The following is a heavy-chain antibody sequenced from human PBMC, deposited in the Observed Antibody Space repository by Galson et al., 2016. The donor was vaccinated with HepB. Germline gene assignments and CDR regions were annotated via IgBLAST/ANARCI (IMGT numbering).Heavy chain of an antibody. CDR2: ISYSGSTT. CDR1: GGSISSSHYS. V-gene: IGHV4-39*07. J-gene: IGHJ4*02. CDR3: ARVPASTRFDY. D-gene: IGHD3-3*02. Sequence: SETLSLTCTVSGGSISSSHYSWGWIRQPPGKGLEWIASISYSGSTTYYNPSLKSRVTISIDTSKNQFSLKLNSVTAADTAVYYCARVPASTRFDYWGQGTLVTVSS.